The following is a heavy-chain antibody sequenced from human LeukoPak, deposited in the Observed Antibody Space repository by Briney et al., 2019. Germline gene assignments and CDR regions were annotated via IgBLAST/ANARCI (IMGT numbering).Heavy chain of an antibody. D-gene: IGHD2-2*01. CDR2: INPSGGST. Sequence: GASVKVSCKASGYTFTSYYMHWVRQAPGQGLEWMGIINPSGGSTSCAQKFQGRVTMTRDTSTSTVYMELSSLRSEDTAVYYCARSRPYCSSTSCSPRLNWFDPWGQGTLVTVSS. V-gene: IGHV1-46*01. J-gene: IGHJ5*02. CDR3: ARSRPYCSSTSCSPRLNWFDP. CDR1: GYTFTSYY.